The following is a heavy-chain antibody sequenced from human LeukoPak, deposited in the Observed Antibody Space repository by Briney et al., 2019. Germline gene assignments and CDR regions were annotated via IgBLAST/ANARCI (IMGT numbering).Heavy chain of an antibody. CDR1: GGTFSSYA. CDR2: IIPIFGTA. J-gene: IGHJ5*02. V-gene: IGHV1-69*13. Sequence: SVKVSCKASGGTFSSYAISWVRQAPGQGLEWMGGIIPIFGTANYAQKFQGRVTITADESTSTAYMELSSLRSEDTAVYYCARGEESQDWFDPWGQGTLVAVSS. CDR3: ARGEESQDWFDP.